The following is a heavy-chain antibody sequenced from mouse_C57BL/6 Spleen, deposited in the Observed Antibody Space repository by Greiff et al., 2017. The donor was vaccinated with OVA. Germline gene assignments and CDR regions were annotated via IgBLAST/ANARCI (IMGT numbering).Heavy chain of an antibody. J-gene: IGHJ4*01. Sequence: QVQLQQPGAELVRPGSSVKLSCKASVYTFTSYWMHWVKQRPIQGLEWIGNIDPSDSETHYNQKFKDKATLTVDKSSSTAYMQLSSLTSEDSAVYYCARSYYDYEVDYWGQGTSVTVSS. CDR3: ARSYYDYEVDY. V-gene: IGHV1-52*01. CDR2: IDPSDSET. CDR1: VYTFTSYW. D-gene: IGHD2-4*01.